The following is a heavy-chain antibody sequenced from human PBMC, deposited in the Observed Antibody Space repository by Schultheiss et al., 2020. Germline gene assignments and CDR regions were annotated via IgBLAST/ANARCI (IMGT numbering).Heavy chain of an antibody. Sequence: SETLSLTCTVSGGSISSGAYYWSWIRQHPGKGLEWIGRIYTSGSTYYNPSLKSRVTISVDTSKNQFSLKLSSVTAADTAVYYCARDWGSSGFYGHFDLWGRGTLVTVSS. CDR1: GGSISSGAYY. D-gene: IGHD3-22*01. J-gene: IGHJ2*01. V-gene: IGHV4-31*03. CDR3: ARDWGSSGFYGHFDL. CDR2: IYTSGST.